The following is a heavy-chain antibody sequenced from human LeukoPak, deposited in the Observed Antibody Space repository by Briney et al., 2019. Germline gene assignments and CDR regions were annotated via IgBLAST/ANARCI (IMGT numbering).Heavy chain of an antibody. CDR3: VREPSTVTTYWFDP. V-gene: IGHV1-69*13. CDR2: IIPIFGTA. J-gene: IGHJ5*02. CDR1: GGTFSSYA. Sequence: GASVKVSCKASGGTFSSYAISWVRQAPGQGLEWMGGIIPIFGTANYAQKFQGRVTITADESTSTAYMELSSLRSEDTAVYYCVREPSTVTTYWFDPWGQGTLVTVSS. D-gene: IGHD4-11*01.